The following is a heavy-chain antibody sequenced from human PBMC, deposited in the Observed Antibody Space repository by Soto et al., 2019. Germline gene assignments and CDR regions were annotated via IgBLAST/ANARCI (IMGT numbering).Heavy chain of an antibody. D-gene: IGHD2-21*02. CDR3: ARDLWGYCGTDCYPLDV. Sequence: SETLSLTCTVSGGSISSSSYCWAWIRQPPGKGLEWIGSIYYSGSTYYNPSLKSRVTISVDTSKNQFYLKVNSVTAADTAVYYCARDLWGYCGTDCYPLDVWGQGTTVTVSS. CDR2: IYYSGST. V-gene: IGHV4-39*07. J-gene: IGHJ6*02. CDR1: GGSISSSSYC.